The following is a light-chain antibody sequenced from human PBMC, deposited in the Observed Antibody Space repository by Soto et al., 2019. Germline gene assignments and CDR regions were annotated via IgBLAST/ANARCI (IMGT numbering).Light chain of an antibody. CDR3: QHYNSYSEA. Sequence: DIQMTQSPSTLSGSVGDRVTITCRASQTISSWLAWYQQKPGTAPTLLIYKASTLKSGVPSRFSGSGSGKEFTLTISSLQPDDFATYYCQHYNSYSEAFGQGTKVELK. CDR1: QTISSW. V-gene: IGKV1-5*03. CDR2: KAS. J-gene: IGKJ1*01.